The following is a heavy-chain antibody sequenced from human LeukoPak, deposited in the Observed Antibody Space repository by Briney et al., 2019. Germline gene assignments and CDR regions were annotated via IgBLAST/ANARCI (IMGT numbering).Heavy chain of an antibody. D-gene: IGHD1-26*01. J-gene: IGHJ4*02. CDR2: IYYSGST. V-gene: IGHV4-59*01. Sequence: SETLSLTCSVSGGSIISSNWWGWIRQPPGKGLEWIGYIYYSGSTNYNPSLKSRVTISVDTSKNQFSLKLSSVTAADTAVYYCARGGPLAWGYLEWEPLPFDYWGQGTLVTVSS. CDR3: ARGGPLAWGYLEWEPLPFDY. CDR1: GGSIISSNW.